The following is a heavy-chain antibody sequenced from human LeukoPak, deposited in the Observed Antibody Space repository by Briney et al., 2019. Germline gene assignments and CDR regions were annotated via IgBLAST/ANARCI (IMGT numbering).Heavy chain of an antibody. CDR3: ARMLCSSTSCARHSSGWGFDY. Sequence: GGSLRLSCAASGFTFGSYIMNWVRQAPGKGPEWVSCISSSGGNIYYGDSVKGRFTISRDNAKNSLYLQMNSLRAEDTAVYYCARMLCSSTSCARHSSGWGFDYWGQGTLVTVSS. CDR1: GFTFGSYI. CDR2: ISSSGGNI. J-gene: IGHJ4*02. V-gene: IGHV3-21*01. D-gene: IGHD2-2*01.